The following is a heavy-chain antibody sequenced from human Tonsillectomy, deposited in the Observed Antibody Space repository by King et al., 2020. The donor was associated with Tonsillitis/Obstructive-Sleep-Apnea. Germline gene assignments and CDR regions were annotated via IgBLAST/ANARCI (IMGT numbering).Heavy chain of an antibody. D-gene: IGHD5-18*01. CDR2: IYSGGST. Sequence: VQLVESGGGLVQPGGSLRLSCAASGFTVSSNYMSWVRQAPGKGLEWVSVIYSGGSTYYADSVKGRFTISRHNSKNTLYLQMNSLRAGDTAVYYCASYSYEYYFDYWGQGTLVTVSS. CDR3: ASYSYEYYFDY. V-gene: IGHV3-53*04. J-gene: IGHJ4*02. CDR1: GFTVSSNY.